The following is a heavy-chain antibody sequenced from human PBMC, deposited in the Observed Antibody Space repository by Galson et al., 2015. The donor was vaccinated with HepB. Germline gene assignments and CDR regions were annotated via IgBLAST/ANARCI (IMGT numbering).Heavy chain of an antibody. CDR3: VKFHGDPSYNYDMDA. D-gene: IGHD7-27*01. J-gene: IGHJ6*03. CDR1: GFTFSSYA. V-gene: IGHV3-30-3*02. Sequence: SLRLSCAASGFTFSSYAMHWVRQAPGKGLEWVAVLSYDGSNKYYADSVRGRFTISRDNPQNTLFLQMNNLKAEDTAIYYCVKFHGDPSYNYDMDAWGKGTTVTVSS. CDR2: LSYDGSNK.